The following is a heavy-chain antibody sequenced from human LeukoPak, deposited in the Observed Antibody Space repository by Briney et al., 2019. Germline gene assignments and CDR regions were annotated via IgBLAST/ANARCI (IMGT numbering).Heavy chain of an antibody. V-gene: IGHV3-23*01. D-gene: IGHD2-2*01. CDR1: GFTFSSYG. J-gene: IGHJ6*03. CDR2: IGGSGGST. CDR3: ARDGRDIVVAPALWGRYYYYMDV. Sequence: PGGSLRLSCAASGFTFSSYGMHWVRQAPGKGLEWVPGIGGSGGSTYYADSVKGRFTISRDNSKNTLYLQMNSLRAEDTAVYYCARDGRDIVVAPALWGRYYYYMDVWGKGTTVTVSS.